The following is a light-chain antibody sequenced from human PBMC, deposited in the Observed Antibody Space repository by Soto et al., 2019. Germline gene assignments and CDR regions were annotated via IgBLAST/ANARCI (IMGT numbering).Light chain of an antibody. Sequence: EVVMTQSPATLSVSPGERATLSCRASQSISSDLAWYQQKPGQGPRLLIYSASTRATGIPARISGSGSETEFTLTISSLQSEDFAVYYCHQYHYWSRPSFGGGT. CDR2: SAS. J-gene: IGKJ4*01. V-gene: IGKV3-15*01. CDR3: HQYHYWSRPS. CDR1: QSISSD.